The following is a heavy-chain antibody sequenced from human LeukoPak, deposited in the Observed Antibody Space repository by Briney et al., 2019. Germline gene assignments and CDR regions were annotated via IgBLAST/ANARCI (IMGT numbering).Heavy chain of an antibody. V-gene: IGHV4-39*01. D-gene: IGHD3-22*01. CDR2: IYYSGST. J-gene: IGHJ5*02. Sequence: PSETLSLTCTVSGGSISSSSYYWGWIRQPPGKGLEGIGSIYYSGSTYYNLSLKRRVTISVDTSKIQFSLMLSSVTAADTAVYYCARRSLANSSGPTGVFDPWGQGTLVTVSS. CDR1: GGSISSSSYY. CDR3: ARRSLANSSGPTGVFDP.